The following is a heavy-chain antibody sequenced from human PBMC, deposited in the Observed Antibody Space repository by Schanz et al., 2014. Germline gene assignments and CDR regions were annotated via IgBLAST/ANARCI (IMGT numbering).Heavy chain of an antibody. CDR1: GFTFSTYS. Sequence: EVQLVESGGGLVQPGGSLRLSCAASGFTFSTYSMNWVRQAPGKGLEWVSYISRSSSTIYYADSVKGRFTISRDNAKNSLYLQMNSLRDEDTAVYYCAKDRDPDPGIEAAADIYYFDYWGQGTLVTVSS. CDR2: ISRSSSTI. D-gene: IGHD6-13*01. V-gene: IGHV3-48*02. CDR3: AKDRDPDPGIEAAADIYYFDY. J-gene: IGHJ4*02.